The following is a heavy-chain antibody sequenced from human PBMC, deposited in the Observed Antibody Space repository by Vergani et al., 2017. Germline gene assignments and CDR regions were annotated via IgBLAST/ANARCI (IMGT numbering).Heavy chain of an antibody. D-gene: IGHD1-26*01. V-gene: IGHV1-45*02. Sequence: QMQLVQSGAEVKKTGSSVKVSCKASGYTFTYRYLHWVRQAPGQALEWMGWITPFNGNTNYAQKFQDRVTITRDRSMSTAYMELSSLRSEDTAVYYCARADSGSQGRGDAFDIWGQGTVVTVSS. J-gene: IGHJ3*02. CDR2: ITPFNGNT. CDR3: ARADSGSQGRGDAFDI. CDR1: GYTFTYRY.